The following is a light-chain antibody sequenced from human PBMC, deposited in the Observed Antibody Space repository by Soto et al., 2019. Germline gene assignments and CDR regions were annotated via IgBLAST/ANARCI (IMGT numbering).Light chain of an antibody. CDR1: SSDVGDYNY. CDR3: SSFVGSPVV. Sequence: QSAPTQPPSASGSPGQSVTIPCTGTSSDVGDYNYVSWYQQHPGKVPKLLICEVSKRPSGVPDRFSGSKSGNTASLTVSGLQAEDEADYYCSSFVGSPVVFGGGTKVTVL. V-gene: IGLV2-8*01. CDR2: EVS. J-gene: IGLJ2*01.